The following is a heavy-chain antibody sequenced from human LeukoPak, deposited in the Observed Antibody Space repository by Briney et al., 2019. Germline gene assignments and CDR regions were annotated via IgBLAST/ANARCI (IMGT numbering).Heavy chain of an antibody. D-gene: IGHD3-10*01. J-gene: IGHJ5*02. V-gene: IGHV3-21*01. CDR2: ISSSSSYI. CDR1: GFTFSSYS. CDR3: APFYGSGTSPTFDP. Sequence: GGSLRLSCAASGFTFSSYSMNWVRQAPGKGLEWVSSISSSSSYIYYADSVKGRFTISRDNAKNSLYLQMNSLRAEDTAVYYCAPFYGSGTSPTFDPWGQGTLVTVSS.